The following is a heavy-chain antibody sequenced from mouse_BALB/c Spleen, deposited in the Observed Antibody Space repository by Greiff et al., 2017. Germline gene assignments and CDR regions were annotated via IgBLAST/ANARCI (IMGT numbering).Heavy chain of an antibody. CDR1: GFTFSSFG. V-gene: IGHV5-17*02. Sequence: EVQLQESGGGLVQPGGSRKLSCAASGFTFSSFGMHWVRQAPEKGLEWVAYISSGSSTIYYADTVKGRFTISRDNPKNTLFLQMTSLRSEDTAMYYCARTYNYGSRSAMDYWGQGTSVTVS. D-gene: IGHD1-1*01. J-gene: IGHJ4*01. CDR2: ISSGSSTI. CDR3: ARTYNYGSRSAMDY.